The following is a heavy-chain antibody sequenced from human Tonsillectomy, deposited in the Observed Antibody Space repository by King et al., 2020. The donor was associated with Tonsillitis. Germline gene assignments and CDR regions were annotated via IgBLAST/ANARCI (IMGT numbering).Heavy chain of an antibody. CDR1: GLTFSSYA. D-gene: IGHD5-18*01. Sequence: QLVQSGGGVVQPGRSLRPPCAAPGLTFSSYAFPGVRQAPGRGRGGWAVISYVGGNKNNADSVKGRFTISRDNSKNTLYLQMNSLRAEDTAVYYCARDHYTAMVKYYFDYWGQGTLVTVSS. V-gene: IGHV3-30*04. CDR2: ISYVGGNK. J-gene: IGHJ4*02. CDR3: ARDHYTAMVKYYFDY.